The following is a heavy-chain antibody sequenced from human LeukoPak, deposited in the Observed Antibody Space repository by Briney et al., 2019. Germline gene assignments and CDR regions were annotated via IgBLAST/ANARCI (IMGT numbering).Heavy chain of an antibody. J-gene: IGHJ4*02. V-gene: IGHV3-30*03. Sequence: GRSLRLSCAASGFTFSSYGMHWVRQAPGKGLEWVAVISYDGSNKYYADSVKGRFTISRDNSKNTLYLQMNSLRAEDTAVYYCARERMAGTSDYWGQGTLVTVSS. CDR3: ARERMAGTSDY. D-gene: IGHD6-19*01. CDR1: GFTFSSYG. CDR2: ISYDGSNK.